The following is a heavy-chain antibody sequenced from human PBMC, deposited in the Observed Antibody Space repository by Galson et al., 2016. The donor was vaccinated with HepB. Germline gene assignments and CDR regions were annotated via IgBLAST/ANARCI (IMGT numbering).Heavy chain of an antibody. D-gene: IGHD3-22*01. CDR1: GFTVSSNY. CDR3: ASGYYYDNTSPPVFDL. J-gene: IGHJ2*01. Sequence: SLRLSCAASGFTVSSNYMTWVRQAPGKGLEWVSVIYSGGSTFYADSVKGRFTMSRDNSKNTLYLQMNSLRAEDTAVYYCASGYYYDNTSPPVFDLWGRGTLVTVSS. CDR2: IYSGGST. V-gene: IGHV3-53*01.